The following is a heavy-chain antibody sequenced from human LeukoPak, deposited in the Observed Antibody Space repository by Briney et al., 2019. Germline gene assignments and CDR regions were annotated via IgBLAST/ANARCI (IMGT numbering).Heavy chain of an antibody. CDR3: ARRSITVTHFDY. D-gene: IGHD4-17*01. CDR1: GGSISSYY. Sequence: SETLSLTCTVSGGSISSYYWSWIRQPPGKGLEWIGYIYYSGSTNYNPSLKSRVTISVDTSKNQFSLKLSSVTAADTAVYYCARRSITVTHFDYWGQGTLVTVSS. J-gene: IGHJ4*02. CDR2: IYYSGST. V-gene: IGHV4-59*12.